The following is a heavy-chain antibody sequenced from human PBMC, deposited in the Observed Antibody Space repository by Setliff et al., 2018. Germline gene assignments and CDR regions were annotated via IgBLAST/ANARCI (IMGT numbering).Heavy chain of an antibody. CDR2: IWYDGSYQ. J-gene: IGHJ4*02. CDR1: GFTFSNYG. Sequence: GESLKISCAASGFTFSNYGMHWVRQAPGKGLEWVAVIWYDGSYQYYADSVKGRFTISRDNSQNTLYLQMNSLRPEDTAFYYCAKGSHYYDSSGYDSWGQGTPVTVSS. V-gene: IGHV3-30*02. D-gene: IGHD3-22*01. CDR3: AKGSHYYDSSGYDS.